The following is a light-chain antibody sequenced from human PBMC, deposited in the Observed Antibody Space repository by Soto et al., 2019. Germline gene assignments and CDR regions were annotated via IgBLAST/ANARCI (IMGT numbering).Light chain of an antibody. V-gene: IGKV1-39*01. Sequence: DIQMTQSPSSLSASVGDRVTITCRASQSISSYLNWYQQKPGKAPKLLIYAASSLQSGVPSRFSGSGSGTDFTLPISSLQPEDFATYNCQQSYSTPRTFGQGTKGEIK. CDR3: QQSYSTPRT. CDR1: QSISSY. J-gene: IGKJ1*01. CDR2: AAS.